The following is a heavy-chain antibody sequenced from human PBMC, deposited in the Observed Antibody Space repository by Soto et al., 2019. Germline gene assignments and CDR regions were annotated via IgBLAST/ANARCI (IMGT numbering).Heavy chain of an antibody. CDR2: IYHSGST. CDR3: ARSALAGTRFDY. CDR1: GGSISSSNW. V-gene: IGHV4-4*02. Sequence: QVQLRESGPGLVKPSGTLSLTCAVSGGSISSSNWWSWVRQPPGKGLEWIGEIYHSGSTNYNPSLNTRVTISVDKSKNQFSLKLNSVTAADTAVYYCARSALAGTRFDYWGQGTLVTVSS. J-gene: IGHJ4*02. D-gene: IGHD6-19*01.